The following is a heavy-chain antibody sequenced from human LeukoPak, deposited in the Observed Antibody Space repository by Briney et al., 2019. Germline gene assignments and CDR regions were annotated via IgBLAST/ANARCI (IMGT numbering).Heavy chain of an antibody. CDR2: IIPIFGTA. V-gene: IGHV1-69*13. CDR1: GGTFISYA. CDR3: ARGYSSSYWFDP. Sequence: SVKVSCKASGGTFISYAISWVRQAPGQGLEWMGGIIPIFGTANYAQKFQGRVTITADESTSTAYMELSSLRSEDTAVYYCARGYSSSYWFDPWGQGTLVTVSS. D-gene: IGHD6-6*01. J-gene: IGHJ5*02.